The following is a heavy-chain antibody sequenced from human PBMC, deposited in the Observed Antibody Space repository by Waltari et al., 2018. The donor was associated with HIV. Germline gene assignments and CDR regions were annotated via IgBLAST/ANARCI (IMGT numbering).Heavy chain of an antibody. Sequence: EMQLAESGGGLAQPGKSLRLSCAASGFSVTATFMGWIRQAPGKGLDWVSVIYTGGNILYADSVRGRFTISRDSSRNTLDLQMDNLRDEDTAVYYCARGGPGGSQPFDHWGQGTLVTVSS. V-gene: IGHV3-53*01. CDR2: IYTGGNI. CDR1: GFSVTATF. J-gene: IGHJ4*02. D-gene: IGHD2-15*01. CDR3: ARGGPGGSQPFDH.